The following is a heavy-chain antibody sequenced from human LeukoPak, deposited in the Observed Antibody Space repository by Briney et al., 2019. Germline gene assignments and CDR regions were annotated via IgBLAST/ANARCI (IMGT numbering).Heavy chain of an antibody. CDR3: ARGADSRWVQFEY. Sequence: SSVNVSCKPSVYTFTDYYIHWVGQAPGHGGEGMGWINPNSGGTNYAQKFQDRVTMTRETSISTAYMELSRRRSDDTAVYYCARGADSRWVQFEYWGQGTLVTVSS. CDR1: VYTFTDYY. CDR2: INPNSGGT. D-gene: IGHD5-24*01. V-gene: IGHV1-2*02. J-gene: IGHJ4*02.